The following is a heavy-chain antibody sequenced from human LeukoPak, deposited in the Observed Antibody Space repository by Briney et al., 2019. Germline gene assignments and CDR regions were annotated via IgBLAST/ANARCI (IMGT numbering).Heavy chain of an antibody. CDR2: IWYDGSNK. CDR1: GFTFSSYG. CDR3: ARDPIPYYYDSSGSYYFDY. D-gene: IGHD3-22*01. Sequence: GGSLRLSCAASGFTFSSYGMHRVRQAPGKGLEWVAVIWYDGSNKYYADSVKGRFTISRDNSKNTLYLQMNSLRAEDTAVYYCARDPIPYYYDSSGSYYFDYWGQGTLVTVSS. V-gene: IGHV3-33*01. J-gene: IGHJ4*02.